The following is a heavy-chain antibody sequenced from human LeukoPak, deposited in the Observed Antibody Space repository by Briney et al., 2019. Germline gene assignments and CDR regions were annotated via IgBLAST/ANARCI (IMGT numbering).Heavy chain of an antibody. V-gene: IGHV3-7*03. CDR1: GFTFSNYW. CDR3: ATFRFLGT. CDR2: IKPGGNEK. Sequence: GGSLRRSCAASGFTFSNYWMTWVRQGPGKGLEWVANIKPGGNEKYYVDSVKGRFTISRDNVKNSLYLQMNSLRAEDTAIYYCATFRFLGTWGQGTMVTVSP. J-gene: IGHJ3*01. D-gene: IGHD3-3*01.